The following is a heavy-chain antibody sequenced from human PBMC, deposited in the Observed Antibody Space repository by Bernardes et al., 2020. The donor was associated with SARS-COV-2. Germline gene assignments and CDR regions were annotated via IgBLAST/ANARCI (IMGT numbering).Heavy chain of an antibody. V-gene: IGHV3-33*01. CDR1: GFTFKNYG. J-gene: IGHJ5*02. D-gene: IGHD3-22*01. Sequence: GGSLRLSCEASGFTFKNYGMYWVRQAPGKGLEWVAVIWYDGSKKFVAESVKGRFTIARDNSKNTLYLQMNGLRPEDTAVYYCARDFTPFNIVVAQGGLDAWGQGALVTVSS. CDR3: ARDFTPFNIVVAQGGLDA. CDR2: IWYDGSKK.